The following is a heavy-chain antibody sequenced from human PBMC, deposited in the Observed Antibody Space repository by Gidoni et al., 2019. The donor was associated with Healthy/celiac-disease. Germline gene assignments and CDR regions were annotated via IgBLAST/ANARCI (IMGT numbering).Heavy chain of an antibody. CDR2: ISWNSGSI. J-gene: IGHJ4*02. CDR1: GFTFDDYA. V-gene: IGHV3-9*01. CDR3: AKDIGGFGDYGDSNFDY. D-gene: IGHD4-17*01. Sequence: EVQLVESGGGLVQPGRSLRLSCAASGFTFDDYAMHWVRQAPGKGLEWVSGISWNSGSIGYADSVKGRFTISRDNAKNSLYLQMNSLRAEDTALYYCAKDIGGFGDYGDSNFDYWGQGTLVTVSS.